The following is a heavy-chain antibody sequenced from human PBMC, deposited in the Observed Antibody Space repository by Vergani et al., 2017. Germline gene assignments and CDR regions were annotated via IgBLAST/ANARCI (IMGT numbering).Heavy chain of an antibody. D-gene: IGHD6-13*01. V-gene: IGHV1-8*01. CDR1: GYTFTSYD. J-gene: IGHJ4*02. Sequence: QVQLVQSGAEVKKPGASVKVSCKASGYTFTSYDINWVRQATGQGLEWMGWMNPNSGNTGYAQKFQGRVTMTRNTSISTAYMALSSLRSEDTAMYYCARALIAAAGEPFSYWGQGTLVTGSS. CDR2: MNPNSGNT. CDR3: ARALIAAAGEPFSY.